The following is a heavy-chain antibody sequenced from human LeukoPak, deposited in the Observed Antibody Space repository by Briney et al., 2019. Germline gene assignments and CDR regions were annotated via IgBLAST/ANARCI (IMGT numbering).Heavy chain of an antibody. D-gene: IGHD3-22*01. CDR2: IYYGENT. CDR3: ARRDDSSGYHKIFDY. J-gene: IGHJ4*02. Sequence: SETLSLTCSVSGGSISSGPYYWGWIRQPPGKGLEWIGNIYYGENTYYNPSLKSRVTISIDTSKNQFYLKLSSLTAADTAVYYCARRDDSSGYHKIFDYWGPGTLVTVSS. CDR1: GGSISSGPYY. V-gene: IGHV4-39*01.